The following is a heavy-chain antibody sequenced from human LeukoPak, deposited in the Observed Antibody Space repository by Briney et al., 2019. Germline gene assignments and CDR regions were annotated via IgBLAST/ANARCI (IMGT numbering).Heavy chain of an antibody. V-gene: IGHV3-48*01. D-gene: IGHD6-19*01. Sequence: GGSLRLSCAASGFTFSSYGMNWARQSPGQGLEWLSYISSVTNTIYYADSVKGRFTISRDNAKNSLYLQMNSLRVEDTAIYYCARATLAGYDYWGQGTLVSVSS. CDR2: ISSVTNTI. CDR3: ARATLAGYDY. J-gene: IGHJ4*02. CDR1: GFTFSSYG.